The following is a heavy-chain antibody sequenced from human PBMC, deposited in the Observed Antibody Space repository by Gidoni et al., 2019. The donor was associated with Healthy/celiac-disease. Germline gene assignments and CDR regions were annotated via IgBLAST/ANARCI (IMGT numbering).Heavy chain of an antibody. V-gene: IGHV3-9*01. CDR3: AKDRVTTVTTSWYFDL. J-gene: IGHJ2*01. CDR1: GFTFDDYA. D-gene: IGHD4-17*01. CDR2: IRWNSGSI. Sequence: EVQLVESGGGLVQPGRSLRLSCEASGFTFDDYARHWVRQAPGTGVEWVSGIRWNSGSIGYADSVKGRFTISRDNAKNSLYLQMNSLRAEDTALYYCAKDRVTTVTTSWYFDLWGRGTLVTVSS.